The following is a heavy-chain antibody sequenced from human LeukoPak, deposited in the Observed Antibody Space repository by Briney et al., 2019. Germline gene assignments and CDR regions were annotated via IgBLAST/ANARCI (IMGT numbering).Heavy chain of an antibody. Sequence: ASVKVSCKASGYAFTSYGISWVRQAPGQGLEWMGWISTYSGYTNFAQKFQGRVTMTTEKSTSTAYMELRSLRSDDTAVYYCARDPVHFYDSSGYWTYWGQGTLVTVSS. V-gene: IGHV1-18*01. CDR2: ISTYSGYT. J-gene: IGHJ4*02. CDR3: ARDPVHFYDSSGYWTY. CDR1: GYAFTSYG. D-gene: IGHD3-22*01.